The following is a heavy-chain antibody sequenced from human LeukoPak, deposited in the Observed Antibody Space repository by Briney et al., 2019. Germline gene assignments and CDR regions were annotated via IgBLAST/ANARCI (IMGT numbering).Heavy chain of an antibody. V-gene: IGHV3-43*02. CDR1: GFTFDDYA. Sequence: PGGSLRLSCAASGFTFDDYAMHWVRQAPGKGLEWVSLIREDGRTTYYVDSVKGRIAISRDNSKKSLYLQINSLRTEDTALYYCAKTRRSGTEYADFDHWGQGTLVTVSS. CDR2: IREDGRTT. CDR3: AKTRRSGTEYADFDH. J-gene: IGHJ4*02. D-gene: IGHD1-26*01.